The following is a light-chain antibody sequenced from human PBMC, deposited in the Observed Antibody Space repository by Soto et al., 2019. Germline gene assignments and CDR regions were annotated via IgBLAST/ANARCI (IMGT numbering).Light chain of an antibody. J-gene: IGKJ1*01. Sequence: DIQMSQSPSTLAASVGYRVTITGRASQNVNGWLAWYQQKPGKAPKLLINKASTLESGVPSRFSGRGFGTEFTLTISSLQTDDFATYYCQQYDTRCTFGQGTKVDIK. V-gene: IGKV1-5*03. CDR3: QQYDTRCT. CDR1: QNVNGW. CDR2: KAS.